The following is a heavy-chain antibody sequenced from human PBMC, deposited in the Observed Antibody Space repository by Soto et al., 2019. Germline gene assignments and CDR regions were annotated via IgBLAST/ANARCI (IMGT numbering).Heavy chain of an antibody. Sequence: SETLSLTCTFSGGSIISGDYYWSWIRQPPGKGLEWIGYIYYSGSTYYNPSLKSRVTISVDTSKNQFSLKLSSVTAADTAVYYCARGGYCSGGSCYSRYWGQGTLVTVSS. V-gene: IGHV4-30-4*01. J-gene: IGHJ4*02. CDR3: ARGGYCSGGSCYSRY. CDR1: GGSIISGDYY. CDR2: IYYSGST. D-gene: IGHD2-15*01.